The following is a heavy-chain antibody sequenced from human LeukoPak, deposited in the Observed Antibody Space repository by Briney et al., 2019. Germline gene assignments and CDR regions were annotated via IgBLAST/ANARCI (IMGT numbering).Heavy chain of an antibody. D-gene: IGHD1-1*01. Sequence: GGSLRLSCAASGFTFSSYRMSWVRQAPGKGLVWVSRISSDGSSTSYADSVKGRFTIFRDNAKNTLYLQMNSLGAEDTAVYYCARALPPSVNTPWKWGQGTQVTVSS. J-gene: IGHJ4*02. CDR3: ARALPPSVNTPWK. V-gene: IGHV3-74*01. CDR2: ISSDGSST. CDR1: GFTFSSYR.